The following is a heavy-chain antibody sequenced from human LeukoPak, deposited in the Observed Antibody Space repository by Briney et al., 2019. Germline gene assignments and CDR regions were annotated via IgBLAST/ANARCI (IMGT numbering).Heavy chain of an antibody. CDR2: IIPLLGIA. Sequence: ASVKVSCKASGGIFSSYTISWVRQAPGQGLEWMGRIIPLLGIANYAQKFQGRVTIIADKSTSTAYMELSSLRSEDTAVYYCARDDADSAYADGDYWGQGTLVTVPS. D-gene: IGHD5-12*01. CDR3: ARDDADSAYADGDY. CDR1: GGIFSSYT. J-gene: IGHJ4*02. V-gene: IGHV1-69*04.